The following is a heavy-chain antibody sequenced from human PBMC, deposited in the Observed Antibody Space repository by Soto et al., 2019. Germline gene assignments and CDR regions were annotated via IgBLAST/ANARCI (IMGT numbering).Heavy chain of an antibody. CDR1: GFTLSDYG. Sequence: GGSLRLSCEVSGFTLSDYGMHWVRQAPGKGLDWVGAISSDGSKQGYGDSVRGRFTFSRDNSKNMLYLQMNSLRGDDTAVYYCAKGHAPAIHSTFHIWGQGTMVTVSS. CDR3: AKGHAPAIHSTFHI. D-gene: IGHD3-3*01. CDR2: ISSDGSKQ. V-gene: IGHV3-30*18. J-gene: IGHJ3*02.